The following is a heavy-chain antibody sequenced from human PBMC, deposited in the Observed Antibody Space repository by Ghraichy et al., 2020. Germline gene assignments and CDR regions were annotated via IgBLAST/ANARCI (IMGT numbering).Heavy chain of an antibody. J-gene: IGHJ5*02. V-gene: IGHV3-48*02. D-gene: IGHD6-6*01. CDR3: ARGVYSNSSGRFDP. Sequence: GGSLRLPCAASGFTFSSYSMDWVRQAPGKGLEWVSYISSSGSTIYYADSVKGRFTISRDNAKNSLYLQMNSLRDEDTAVYYCARGVYSNSSGRFDPWGQGTLVTVSS. CDR1: GFTFSSYS. CDR2: ISSSGSTI.